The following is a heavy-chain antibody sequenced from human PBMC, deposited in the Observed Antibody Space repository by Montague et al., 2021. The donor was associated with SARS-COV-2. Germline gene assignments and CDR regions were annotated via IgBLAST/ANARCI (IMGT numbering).Heavy chain of an antibody. V-gene: IGHV6-1*01. CDR1: GDSASSNSGA. Sequence: CAISGDSASSNSGAWNWIRLSPSRGLEWLGRTYYRSKWYVDYAGSVRSRITINPDTSKNQFSLQMSSVTPDDTAVYYCARSKLLRSGYSSGWYGPGWFDPWGQGTRVTVPP. CDR3: ARSKLLRSGYSSGWYGPGWFDP. D-gene: IGHD6-19*01. CDR2: TYYRSKWYV. J-gene: IGHJ5*02.